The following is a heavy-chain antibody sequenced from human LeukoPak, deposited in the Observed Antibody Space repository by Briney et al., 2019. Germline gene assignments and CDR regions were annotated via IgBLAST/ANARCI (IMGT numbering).Heavy chain of an antibody. D-gene: IGHD3-10*01. Sequence: PRGSLRLSCAASGFTFSSYWMHWVRQAPGKGLVWVSRIKIDGSSTFYADSVKGRFTISRGNAKNTLYLQITSLRAEDTAVYYCARLGARSGSYDYWGQGTLVTVSS. V-gene: IGHV3-74*01. CDR1: GFTFSSYW. J-gene: IGHJ4*02. CDR3: ARLGARSGSYDY. CDR2: IKIDGSST.